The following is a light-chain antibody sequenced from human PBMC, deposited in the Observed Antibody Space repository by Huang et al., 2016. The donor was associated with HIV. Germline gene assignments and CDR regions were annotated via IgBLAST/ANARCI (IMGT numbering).Light chain of an antibody. CDR3: QQYNDWPPLT. Sequence: TLSCSANESVSSSLAWYQQVSGQAPRLLIYDASTRATGIPARFSGSGSGTNFTLTISSLQSEDFAVYYCQQYNDWPPLTFGQGTRLDIK. CDR2: DAS. J-gene: IGKJ5*01. V-gene: IGKV3-15*01. CDR1: ESVSSS.